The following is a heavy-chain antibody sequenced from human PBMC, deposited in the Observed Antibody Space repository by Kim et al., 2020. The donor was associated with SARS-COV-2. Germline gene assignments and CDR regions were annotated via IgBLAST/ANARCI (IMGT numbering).Heavy chain of an antibody. CDR2: ISSSGSTI. V-gene: IGHV3-48*03. J-gene: IGHJ6*02. D-gene: IGHD5-18*01. CDR1: GFTFSSYE. CDR3: ARAVDTAMEGYYYYYGMDV. Sequence: GGSLRLSCAASGFTFSSYEMNWVRQAPGKGLEWVSYISSSGSTIYYADSVKGRFTISRDNAKNSLYLQMNSLRAEDTAVYYCARAVDTAMEGYYYYYGMDVWGQGTTVTVSS.